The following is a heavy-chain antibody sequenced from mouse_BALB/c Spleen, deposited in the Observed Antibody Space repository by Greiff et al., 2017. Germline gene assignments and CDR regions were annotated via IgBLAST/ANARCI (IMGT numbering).Heavy chain of an antibody. Sequence: EVKLVESGPGLVKPSQSLSLTCSVTGYSITSGYYWNWIRQFPGNKLEWMGYISYDGSNNYNPSLKNRISITRDTSKNQFFLKLNSVTTEDTATYYCARDRGWGGAYWGQGTLVTVSA. CDR1: GYSITSGYY. V-gene: IGHV3-6*02. J-gene: IGHJ3*01. CDR3: ARDRGWGGAY. D-gene: IGHD3-2*02. CDR2: ISYDGSN.